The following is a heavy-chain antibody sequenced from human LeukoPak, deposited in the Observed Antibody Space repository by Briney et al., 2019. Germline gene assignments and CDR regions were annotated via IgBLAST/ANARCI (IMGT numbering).Heavy chain of an antibody. CDR1: DFTFSSYS. CDR2: ISWNSGRM. Sequence: LRLSCASSDFTFSSYSTHWVRQAPGKGLEWGSGISWNSGRMGYEDSVKGRFTISRDNAKVSLYLQMNSLRAEDTALYYCAKESPYYYDSSGRSPPDYWGQGTLVTVSS. V-gene: IGHV3-9*01. D-gene: IGHD3-22*01. CDR3: AKESPYYYDSSGRSPPDY. J-gene: IGHJ4*02.